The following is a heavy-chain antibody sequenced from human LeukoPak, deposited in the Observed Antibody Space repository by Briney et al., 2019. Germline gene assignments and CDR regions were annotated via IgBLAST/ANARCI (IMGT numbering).Heavy chain of an antibody. Sequence: SGPALVKYTQTLTLTCTFSGFSLRTTGMCVSWIRQPPGKALEWLARIDWDDDKYYSTSLRTRLTISKDASKNQVVLTMTNMDPVDTATYYCARITGYYSRGYYYFDYWGQGNLVNVSS. V-gene: IGHV2-70*11. CDR2: IDWDDDK. CDR1: GFSLRTTGMC. CDR3: ARITGYYSRGYYYFDY. J-gene: IGHJ4*02. D-gene: IGHD3-22*01.